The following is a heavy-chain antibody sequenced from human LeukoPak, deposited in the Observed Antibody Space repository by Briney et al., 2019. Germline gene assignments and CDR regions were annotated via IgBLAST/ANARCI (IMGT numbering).Heavy chain of an antibody. J-gene: IGHJ6*02. Sequence: ASVKVSCKASGYTFTGYYMRWVRQAPGQGLEWVGGINPNSGGTNYAQKFQGSVTMTRDTSTSTAYMELSRLRSDDTAVYYCARISYAGGPPRGMDVWGQGTTVTVSS. CDR1: GYTFTGYY. CDR2: INPNSGGT. V-gene: IGHV1-2*02. D-gene: IGHD2-8*01. CDR3: ARISYAGGPPRGMDV.